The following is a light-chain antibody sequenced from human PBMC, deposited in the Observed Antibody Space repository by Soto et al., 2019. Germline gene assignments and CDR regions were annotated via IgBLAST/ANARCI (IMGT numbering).Light chain of an antibody. J-gene: IGLJ3*02. V-gene: IGLV2-14*01. CDR3: SSYTSSSTPWV. Sequence: QSVLTRRASVSGSPGQSITISCTGTSSDVGGYNYVSWYQQHPGKAPKLMIYEVSNRPSGVSNRFSGSKSGNTASLTISGLQAEDEADYYCSSYTSSSTPWVFGGGTKLTVL. CDR1: SSDVGGYNY. CDR2: EVS.